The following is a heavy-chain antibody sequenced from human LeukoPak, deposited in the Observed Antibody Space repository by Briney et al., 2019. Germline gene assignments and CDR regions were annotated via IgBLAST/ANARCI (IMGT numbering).Heavy chain of an antibody. V-gene: IGHV4-4*02. CDR2: IYHSGTT. D-gene: IGHD3-3*01. Sequence: SETLSLTCAVSGGSISSSDWWSWVRQPPGKGLEWIGEIYHSGTTNYNPSLKSRVTISVDKSKNQFSLKLSPVTAEDTAVYYCARAGKTTYYDFWSGYYTFDYWGQGTLVTVSS. CDR1: GGSISSSDW. CDR3: ARAGKTTYYDFWSGYYTFDY. J-gene: IGHJ4*02.